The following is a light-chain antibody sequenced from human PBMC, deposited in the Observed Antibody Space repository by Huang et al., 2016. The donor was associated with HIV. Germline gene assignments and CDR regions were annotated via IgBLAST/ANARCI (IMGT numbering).Light chain of an antibody. CDR2: GAS. Sequence: EIVLTQSPVTLSVSPGERATLSCRASQSVSGSLAWYQQKPGQAPRLLIYGASTRATGVPARFSGSWSGTEFTLTISSLQSEDFAVYYCQQYNNFYTFGPGTRVDIK. V-gene: IGKV3-15*01. J-gene: IGKJ3*01. CDR3: QQYNNFYT. CDR1: QSVSGS.